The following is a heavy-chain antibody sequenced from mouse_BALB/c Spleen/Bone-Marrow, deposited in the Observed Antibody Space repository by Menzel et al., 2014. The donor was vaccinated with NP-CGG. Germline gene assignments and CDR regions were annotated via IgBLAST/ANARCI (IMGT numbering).Heavy chain of an antibody. Sequence: DVKLVESGGGLVQPGGSLKLSCAASGFDFSRHWMSWVRQAPGKGLQWIGEINPDSRTINYAPSLKAKFIISRDNAKNTLYLQMSKVRSDDTALYYCARGNYYGNLGYWGQGTTLTVSS. D-gene: IGHD2-1*01. CDR1: GFDFSRHW. CDR3: ARGNYYGNLGY. J-gene: IGHJ2*01. V-gene: IGHV4-1*02. CDR2: INPDSRTI.